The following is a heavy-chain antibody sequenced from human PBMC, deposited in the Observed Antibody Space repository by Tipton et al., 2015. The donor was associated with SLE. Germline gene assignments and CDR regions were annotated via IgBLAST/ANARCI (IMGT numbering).Heavy chain of an antibody. D-gene: IGHD6-19*01. CDR2: VFYTGST. V-gene: IGHV4-59*01. CDR1: GVSFSSYY. CDR3: AGGLAVAGTRDY. Sequence: TLSLTCTVSGVSFSSYYWSWFRQSPGKRLEWIGYVFYTGSTKYNPSLDSRVTISVDTSENQFSLKLGSVTAADTAIYYCAGGLAVAGTRDYWGQGTLVTVSS. J-gene: IGHJ4*02.